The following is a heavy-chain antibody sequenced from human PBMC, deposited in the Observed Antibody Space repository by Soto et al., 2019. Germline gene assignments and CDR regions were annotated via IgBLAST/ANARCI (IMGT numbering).Heavy chain of an antibody. CDR1: GFTFSDYY. CDR3: ARDLRRDYYGSGSYPPYYYGMDV. J-gene: IGHJ6*02. V-gene: IGHV3-11*01. Sequence: PGGSLRLSCAASGFTFSDYYMSWIRQAPGKGLEWVSYISSSGSTIYYADSVKGRFTISRDNAKNSLYLQMNSLRAEDTAVYYCARDLRRDYYGSGSYPPYYYGMDVWGQGTTVTVSS. CDR2: ISSSGSTI. D-gene: IGHD3-10*01.